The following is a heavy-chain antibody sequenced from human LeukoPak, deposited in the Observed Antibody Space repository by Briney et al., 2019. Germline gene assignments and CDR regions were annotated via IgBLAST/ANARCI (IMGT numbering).Heavy chain of an antibody. J-gene: IGHJ5*01. CDR1: GFTFNRYA. Sequence: PGKSLRLSCAASGFTFNRYALHWVRQAPGKGLEWVAVIWYNGSNKNYADSVKGRFTISRDNSKNTLYLQKNSLRAEDTAVYYCAREVSGSYDSWGQGTLVTVSS. V-gene: IGHV3-33*01. CDR3: AREVSGSYDS. D-gene: IGHD1-26*01. CDR2: IWYNGSNK.